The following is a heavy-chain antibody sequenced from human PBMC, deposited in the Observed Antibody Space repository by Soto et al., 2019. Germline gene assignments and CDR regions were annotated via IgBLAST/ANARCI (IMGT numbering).Heavy chain of an antibody. CDR1: GGSFSGYY. V-gene: IGHV4-34*01. J-gene: IGHJ4*02. CDR3: TRSSSAGYSSSWYRILFDY. CDR2: INHSGST. D-gene: IGHD6-13*01. Sequence: SETLSLTCAVYGGSFSGYYWSWIRQPPGKGLKWIGEINHSGSTNNNPSLKSRVTISVDTTKNQFSLKLSSVTAADTAVNYYTRSSSAGYSSSWYRILFDYWGQGTLVPVSS.